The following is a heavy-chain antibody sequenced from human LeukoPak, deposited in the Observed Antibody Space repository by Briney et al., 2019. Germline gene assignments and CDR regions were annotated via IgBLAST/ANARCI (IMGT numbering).Heavy chain of an antibody. CDR2: IYYSGST. Sequence: SETLSLTCTVSGGSISSGSYYWSWIRQPAGKGLEWIGYIYYSGSTNYNPSLKSRVTISVDTSKNQFSLKLSSVTAADTAVYYCARGSTVVNFDYWGQGTLVTVSS. CDR3: ARGSTVVNFDY. D-gene: IGHD4-23*01. J-gene: IGHJ4*02. V-gene: IGHV4-61*10. CDR1: GGSISSGSYY.